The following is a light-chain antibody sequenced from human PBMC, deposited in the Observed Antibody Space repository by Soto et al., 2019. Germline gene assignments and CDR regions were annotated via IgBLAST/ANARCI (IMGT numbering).Light chain of an antibody. CDR2: EVY. J-gene: IGLJ1*01. V-gene: IGLV2-14*01. CDR3: ISYTGSSTCYV. CDR1: SSDIGAYNY. Sequence: QSALTQPASVAVSPGQSITIPCSGTSSDIGAYNYVAWYQQFPGKTPKLIIYEVYYRPSGVSSRFSGSKSGNTASLTISGLQAEDEADDLFISYTGSSTCYVLGNRTKVTV.